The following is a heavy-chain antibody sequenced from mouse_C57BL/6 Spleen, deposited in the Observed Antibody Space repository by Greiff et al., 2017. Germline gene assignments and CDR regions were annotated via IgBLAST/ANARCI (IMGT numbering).Heavy chain of an antibody. CDR2: INPSNGGT. CDR3: SNCHTIYIDY. V-gene: IGHV1-53*01. Sequence: VQLQQPGTALVKPGASVTLSCKASGYTFTSYWMHWVKQRPGQGLEWIGKINPSNGGTNYNENFKSKATLTVDKSSSTAYMHLSSLTSEDSAVYYCSNCHTIYIDYWGQGTTLTVSS. CDR1: GYTFTSYW. J-gene: IGHJ2*01. D-gene: IGHD1-1*02.